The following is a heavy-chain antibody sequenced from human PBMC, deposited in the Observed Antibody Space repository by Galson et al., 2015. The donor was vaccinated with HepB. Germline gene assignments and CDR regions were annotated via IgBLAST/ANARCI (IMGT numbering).Heavy chain of an antibody. CDR2: IRSKANSYAT. V-gene: IGHV3-73*01. CDR3: TRLYSGIYYFLDY. CDR1: GFTFSGSA. D-gene: IGHD1-26*01. Sequence: SLRLSCAASGFTFSGSAMHWVRQASGKGLEWVGRIRSKANSYATAYAASVKGRFTISRDDSKNTAYLQMNSLKTEDTAVYYCTRLYSGIYYFLDYWGQGTLVTVSS. J-gene: IGHJ4*02.